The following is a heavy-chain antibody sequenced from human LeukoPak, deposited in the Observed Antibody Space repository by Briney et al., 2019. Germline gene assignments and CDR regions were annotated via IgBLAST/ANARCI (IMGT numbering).Heavy chain of an antibody. CDR3: ERRIRGAHLGDY. CDR2: IIAYNGNR. CDR1: GYTFSNYG. D-gene: IGHD1-26*01. V-gene: IGHV1-18*01. J-gene: IGHJ4*02. Sequence: ASVKVSCKASGYTFSNYGMAWVRQAPGQGLEWMGWIIAYNGNRDYAQKFQGRVTMTADTSTSTAYMEVRSLRSHDTAVYYCERRIRGAHLGDYWGQGTLVTVSS.